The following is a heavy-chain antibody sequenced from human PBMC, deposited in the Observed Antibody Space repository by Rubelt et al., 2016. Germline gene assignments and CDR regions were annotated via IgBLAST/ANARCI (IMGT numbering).Heavy chain of an antibody. Sequence: QVQLQQWGAGLLKPSETLSLTCAVYGESFSGYYWTWIRQPPGKGLEWIGDFSHSGGTNYNPSLKSRVTISLDTSKNQFSLKLSSVTAADTAVYYCSRVPDVWGQGTPVTVSS. CDR2: FSHSGGT. CDR1: GESFSGYY. V-gene: IGHV4-34*01. CDR3: SRVPDV. J-gene: IGHJ4*02.